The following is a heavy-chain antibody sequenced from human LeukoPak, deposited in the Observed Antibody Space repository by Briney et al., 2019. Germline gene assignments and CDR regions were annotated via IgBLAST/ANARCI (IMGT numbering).Heavy chain of an antibody. CDR1: GGSISPYY. D-gene: IGHD2-2*02. Sequence: SETLSLTCTVSGGSISPYYWSWIRQPAGKGLEWIGRIYTSGTTNYNPSLKSRVTISVDTSKNQFSLKLSSVTAADTAVYYCARDVYCSSTSCYRGDYYYYYYMDVWGKGTTVTVSS. J-gene: IGHJ6*03. V-gene: IGHV4-4*07. CDR3: ARDVYCSSTSCYRGDYYYYYYMDV. CDR2: IYTSGTT.